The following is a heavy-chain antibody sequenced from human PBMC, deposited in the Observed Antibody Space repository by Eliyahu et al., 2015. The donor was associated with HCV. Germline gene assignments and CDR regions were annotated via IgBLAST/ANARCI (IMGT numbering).Heavy chain of an antibody. D-gene: IGHD2-21*02. V-gene: IGHV4-59*08. CDR1: GGSISSYY. CDR3: TRHWEHGGGDYETFFDS. Sequence: QVQLQESGPGLVKPSETLSLTCTVSGGSISSYYWSWIRQPPGKGLEWIGYVYYSGTTKYNPPLKSRVTISVDTSKNQFSLKLTSVTAADTAVYYCTRHWEHGGGDYETFFDSWGQGTLVTVSS. CDR2: VYYSGTT. J-gene: IGHJ4*02.